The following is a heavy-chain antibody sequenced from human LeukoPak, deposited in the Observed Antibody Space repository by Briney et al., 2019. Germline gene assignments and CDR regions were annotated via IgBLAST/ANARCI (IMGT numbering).Heavy chain of an antibody. CDR1: GYTFTSYG. D-gene: IGHD6-25*01. Sequence: GASVKVSCKASGYTFTSYGISWVRQAPGQGLEWMGWISAYNGNTNYAQKLQGRVAMTTDTSTSTAYMELSSLRSEDTAVYYCARKYSSGYDAFDIWGQGTMVTVSS. V-gene: IGHV1-18*01. CDR2: ISAYNGNT. J-gene: IGHJ3*02. CDR3: ARKYSSGYDAFDI.